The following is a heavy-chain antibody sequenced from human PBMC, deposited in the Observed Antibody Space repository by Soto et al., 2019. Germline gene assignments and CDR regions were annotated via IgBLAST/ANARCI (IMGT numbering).Heavy chain of an antibody. J-gene: IGHJ4*02. V-gene: IGHV4-31*03. Sequence: QVQLQESGPRLVKPSQTLSLTCTVSGDSISSGDYYWNWIRQRPGTGLEWIGYIHYSGITDYTPSLKSRATFSVHPSKNQFSLKLTSVTAADTAVYYCARQRQCLSPFDHWGQGTLVTVSS. CDR1: GDSISSGDYY. D-gene: IGHD6-19*01. CDR2: IHYSGIT. CDR3: ARQRQCLSPFDH.